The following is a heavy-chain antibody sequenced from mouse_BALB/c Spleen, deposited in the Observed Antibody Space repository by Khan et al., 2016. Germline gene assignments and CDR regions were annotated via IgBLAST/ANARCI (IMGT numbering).Heavy chain of an antibody. CDR3: ARRGYYFSMDY. V-gene: IGHV4-1*02. D-gene: IGHD1-1*01. CDR2: INPDSSTI. Sequence: EVALVESGGGLVQPGGSLKLSCAASGFDFSRYWMSWVRQAPGKGLEWIGEINPDSSTINYMPSLKDKFIISRDNAKNTLYLQMSKVRSEDTALYYCARRGYYFSMDYWGQGTSVTVSS. CDR1: GFDFSRYW. J-gene: IGHJ4*01.